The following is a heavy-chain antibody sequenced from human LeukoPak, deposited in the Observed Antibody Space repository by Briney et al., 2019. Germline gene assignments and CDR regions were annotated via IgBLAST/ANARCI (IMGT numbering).Heavy chain of an antibody. CDR1: GFTFNGHW. CDR2: INQDGSGK. V-gene: IGHV3-7*01. CDR3: ARLLGESTIYDL. J-gene: IGHJ5*02. Sequence: PGGSLRLSCAASGFTFNGHWMSWVRQAPGEGLKWVASINQDGSGKYYVDSVKDRFIISKDNAKNSLSLQMNSLRAEDTAMYYCARLLGESTIYDLWGQGTQVTVSS. D-gene: IGHD3-16*01.